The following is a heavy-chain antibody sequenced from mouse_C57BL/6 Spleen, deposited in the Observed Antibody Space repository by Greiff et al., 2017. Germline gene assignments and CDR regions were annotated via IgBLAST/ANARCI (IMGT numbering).Heavy chain of an antibody. V-gene: IGHV1-52*01. CDR1: GYTFTSYW. CDR2: IDPSDSET. Sequence: QVQLQQPGAELVRPGSSVKLSCKASGYTFTSYWMHWVQQRPIQGLEWIGNIDPSDSETHYNKKFKDQATLTVDKSSSTAYMQLSSLTSEDSAVWYCEGGNGGPAWFAYWGQGTLVTVSA. CDR3: EGGNGGPAWFAY. J-gene: IGHJ3*01.